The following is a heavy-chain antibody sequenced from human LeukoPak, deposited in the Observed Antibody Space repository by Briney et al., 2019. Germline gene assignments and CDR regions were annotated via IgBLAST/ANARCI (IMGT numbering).Heavy chain of an antibody. J-gene: IGHJ4*02. CDR1: GFTFSSYW. V-gene: IGHV3-7*05. CDR3: ATPMRFDY. Sequence: PGVSLRLSCAASGFTFSSYWMSWVRQAPGKGLEWVANIKEDGSEKYYVDSVKGRFTVFRDNAKKSLYLQMNSLRDEDTAVYYCATPMRFDYWGQGTLVTVSS. CDR2: IKEDGSEK.